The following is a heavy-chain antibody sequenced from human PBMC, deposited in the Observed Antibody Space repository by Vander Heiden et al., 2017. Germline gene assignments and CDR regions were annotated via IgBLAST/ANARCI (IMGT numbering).Heavy chain of an antibody. D-gene: IGHD3-22*01. CDR2: IFSNDEK. V-gene: IGHV2-26*01. J-gene: IGHJ6*02. CDR1: AFSLSSASMG. Sequence: HVTLKESAPVLVKPTEILTLTCTVPAFSLSSASMGVSWSRPPPGKALEWLAHIFSNDEKSYSTSLKSRLTISKDTSKSQVVLTMTNMDPVDTATYYRARISFDYYYDSSGYCYGNYYYYGMDVWCQGPTVTLSS. CDR3: ARISFDYYYDSSGYCYGNYYYYGMDV.